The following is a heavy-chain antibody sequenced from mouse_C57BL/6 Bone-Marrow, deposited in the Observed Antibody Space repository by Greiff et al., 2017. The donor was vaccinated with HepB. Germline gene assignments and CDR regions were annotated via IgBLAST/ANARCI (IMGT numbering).Heavy chain of an antibody. CDR3: AKRWLLRGFAY. J-gene: IGHJ3*01. D-gene: IGHD2-3*01. CDR1: GFSLTSYG. V-gene: IGHV2-4*01. Sequence: QVQLQQSGPGLVQPSQSLSITCPVSGFSLTSYGVHWVRQPPGKGLEWLGVIWSGGSTDYNAAFICRLSISKDNSKSQVFFKMSSLQADDTAIYYCAKRWLLRGFAYWGQGTLVTVSA. CDR2: IWSGGST.